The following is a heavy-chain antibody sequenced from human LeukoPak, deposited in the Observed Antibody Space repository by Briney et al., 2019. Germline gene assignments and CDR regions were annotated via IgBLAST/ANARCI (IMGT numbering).Heavy chain of an antibody. Sequence: GGSLRLSCAASGFTVSSNYMSWVRQSPGKGLEWVSVMYSGGNTYYADSVKGRFTISRDNSKNTLYLQMNSLRAEDTAVYYCARWLASWGQGTLVTVSS. CDR2: MYSGGNT. CDR1: GFTVSSNY. V-gene: IGHV3-66*02. CDR3: ARWLAS. D-gene: IGHD3-3*02. J-gene: IGHJ5*02.